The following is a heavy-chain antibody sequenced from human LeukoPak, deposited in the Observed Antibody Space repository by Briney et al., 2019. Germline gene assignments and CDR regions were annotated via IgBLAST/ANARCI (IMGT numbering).Heavy chain of an antibody. CDR1: GGSISSSSYY. Sequence: PSETLSLTCTVSGGSISSSSYYWGWIRPPPGKGLEWIGSIYYSGSTYYNPSLKSRVTISVDTSKNQFSLKLSSVTAADTAVYYCARPGPGYYFDYWGQGTLVTVSS. CDR2: IYYSGST. V-gene: IGHV4-39*01. CDR3: ARPGPGYYFDY. J-gene: IGHJ4*02. D-gene: IGHD3-10*01.